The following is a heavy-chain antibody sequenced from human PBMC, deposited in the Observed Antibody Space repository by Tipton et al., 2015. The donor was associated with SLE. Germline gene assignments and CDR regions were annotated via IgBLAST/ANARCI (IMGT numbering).Heavy chain of an antibody. Sequence: TLSLTCAVSGYSISSGYYWGWIRQPPGKGLEWIGSIYYSGSTYYNPSLKSRVTISVDTSKNQFSLKLSSVTAADTAVYYCARVIQWELSLDAFDIWGQGTMVTVSS. J-gene: IGHJ3*02. D-gene: IGHD1-26*01. V-gene: IGHV4-38-2*01. CDR3: ARVIQWELSLDAFDI. CDR1: GYSISSGYY. CDR2: IYYSGST.